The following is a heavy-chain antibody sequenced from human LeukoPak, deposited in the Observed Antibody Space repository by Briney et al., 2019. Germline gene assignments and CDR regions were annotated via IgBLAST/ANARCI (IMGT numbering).Heavy chain of an antibody. Sequence: SETLSLTCKVSGGSISSSSYYWGWIRQPPGKGLEWIGSIYYNGSTYYHPSLKSRGTISVDTSKNQFSLKLSSVTAADTAVYYCARYLTTLRYFHPWGQGTLVTVSS. V-gene: IGHV4-39*07. CDR3: ARYLTTLRYFHP. J-gene: IGHJ1*01. D-gene: IGHD4-17*01. CDR2: IYYNGST. CDR1: GGSISSSSYY.